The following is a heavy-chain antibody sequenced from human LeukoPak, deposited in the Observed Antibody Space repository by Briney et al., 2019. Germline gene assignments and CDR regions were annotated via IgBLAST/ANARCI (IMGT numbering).Heavy chain of an antibody. V-gene: IGHV5-10-1*01. D-gene: IGHD6-19*01. Sequence: GESLKISCKGSGYSFTSYWIIWVRQMPGRGLEWMGRIDPSDSYTNYRPSFQGHVTISADKSISTAYLQWSSLKPSDTAMYYCARLESSSGWYPDYWCQGTLVTVSS. J-gene: IGHJ4*02. CDR2: IDPSDSYT. CDR1: GYSFTSYW. CDR3: ARLESSSGWYPDY.